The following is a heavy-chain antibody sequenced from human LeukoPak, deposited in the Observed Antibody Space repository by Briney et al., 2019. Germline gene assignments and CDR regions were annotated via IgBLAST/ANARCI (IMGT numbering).Heavy chain of an antibody. J-gene: IGHJ3*02. V-gene: IGHV4-4*09. D-gene: IGHD3-10*01. Sequence: SETLSLTCTVSGGPISSYYWSWIRQPPGKGLEWIGYIYTSGSTNYNPSLKSRVTISVDTSKNQFSLKLSSVTAADTAVYYCARPLPGKRGDPIDAFDIWGQGTMVTVSS. CDR2: IYTSGST. CDR1: GGPISSYY. CDR3: ARPLPGKRGDPIDAFDI.